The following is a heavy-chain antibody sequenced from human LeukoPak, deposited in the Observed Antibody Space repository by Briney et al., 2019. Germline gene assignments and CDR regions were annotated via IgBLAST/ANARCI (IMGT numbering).Heavy chain of an antibody. D-gene: IGHD6-6*01. J-gene: IGHJ4*02. CDR1: GGSFSGYY. Sequence: SETLSLTCAVYGGSFSGYYWSWIRQPPGKGLEWIGEINHSGSTNYNPSLKSRVTISVDTSKNQFSLKLSSVTAADTAVYYCARGPRKSTIAAPDYWGQGTLVTVS. CDR3: ARGPRKSTIAAPDY. CDR2: INHSGST. V-gene: IGHV4-34*01.